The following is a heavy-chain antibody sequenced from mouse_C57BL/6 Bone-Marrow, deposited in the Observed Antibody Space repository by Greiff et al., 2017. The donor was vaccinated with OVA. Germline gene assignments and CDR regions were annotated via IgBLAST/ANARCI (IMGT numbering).Heavy chain of an antibody. CDR3: ARGIYYDYDGFDY. D-gene: IGHD2-4*01. Sequence: LVESGPELVKPGASVKISCKASGYAFSSSWMNWVKQRPGKGLEWIGRIYPGDGDTNYNGKFKGKATLTADKSSSTAYMQLSSLTSEDSAVYFCARGIYYDYDGFDYWGQGTTLTVSS. V-gene: IGHV1-82*01. CDR2: IYPGDGDT. CDR1: GYAFSSSW. J-gene: IGHJ2*01.